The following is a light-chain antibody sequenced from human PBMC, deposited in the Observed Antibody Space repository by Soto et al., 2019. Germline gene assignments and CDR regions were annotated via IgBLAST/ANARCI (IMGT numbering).Light chain of an antibody. V-gene: IGKV3-11*01. Sequence: EIVLTQSPATLSLSPGERATLSCRASQSVRNFLAWYQQKPGQAPRLLIYDASNRATGIPARFSGSRSGTDFTLTISSLEPEDFAFYYCQQRRNWLTFGGGTKLEIK. CDR3: QQRRNWLT. CDR2: DAS. J-gene: IGKJ4*01. CDR1: QSVRNF.